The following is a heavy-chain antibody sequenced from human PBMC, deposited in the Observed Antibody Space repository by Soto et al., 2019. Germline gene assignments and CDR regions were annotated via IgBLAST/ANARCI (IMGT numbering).Heavy chain of an antibody. CDR1: GFTFSDYP. Sequence: QPGGSLRLSCVASGFTFSDYPLNWVRQAPGQGLEWVANINRHGTSKNYVDSVKGRFSTSRDNPRNTFYLNMNSLRVGDTATYDCVREYPNPGMDIWGRGTRVTVSS. CDR3: VREYPNPGMDI. CDR2: INRHGTSK. D-gene: IGHD2-2*02. V-gene: IGHV3-7*03. J-gene: IGHJ6*02.